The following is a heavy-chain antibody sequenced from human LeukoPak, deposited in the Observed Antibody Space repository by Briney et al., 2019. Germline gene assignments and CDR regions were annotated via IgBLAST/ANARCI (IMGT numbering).Heavy chain of an antibody. CDR3: ARGPHTGVNYYDSSGYYY. D-gene: IGHD3-22*01. Sequence: SETLSLTCTVSGGSISSYYWSWIRQPPGKGLEWIGYISYSGSTNYNPSLKSRVTISVDTSKNQFSLKLSSVTAADTAVYYCARGPHTGVNYYDSSGYYYWGQGTLVTVSS. V-gene: IGHV4-59*01. CDR1: GGSISSYY. J-gene: IGHJ4*02. CDR2: ISYSGST.